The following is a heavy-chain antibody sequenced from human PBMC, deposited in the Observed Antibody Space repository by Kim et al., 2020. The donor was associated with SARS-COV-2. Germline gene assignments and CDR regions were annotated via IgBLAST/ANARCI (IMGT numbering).Heavy chain of an antibody. V-gene: IGHV4-34*01. CDR3: ARSFGLFALDP. D-gene: IGHD3-16*01. Sequence: SETLSLTCAVYGGSLNDLYWNWVRLPPGKGLEWIGEIAHSGGTKYNPSLKSRVTITADTSKNHLHLKLTSVTAADTAGYFCARSFGLFALDPWGQGVVVTVSS. CDR1: GGSLNDLY. J-gene: IGHJ5*02. CDR2: IAHSGGT.